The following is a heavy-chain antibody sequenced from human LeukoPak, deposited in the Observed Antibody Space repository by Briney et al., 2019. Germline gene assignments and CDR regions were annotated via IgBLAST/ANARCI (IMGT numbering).Heavy chain of an antibody. Sequence: SETLSLTCAVYGGSFSGYYWSWIRQPPGKGLEWIGEINHSGSTNYNPSLKSRVTISVDTSKNQFSLKLSSVTAADTAVYYCARGGGYYYGSGSNDYWGQGTLVTVSP. V-gene: IGHV4-34*01. CDR1: GGSFSGYY. CDR2: INHSGST. D-gene: IGHD3-10*01. CDR3: ARGGGYYYGSGSNDY. J-gene: IGHJ4*02.